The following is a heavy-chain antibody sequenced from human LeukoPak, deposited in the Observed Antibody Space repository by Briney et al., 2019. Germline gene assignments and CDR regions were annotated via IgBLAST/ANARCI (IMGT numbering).Heavy chain of an antibody. CDR2: IFYSGST. J-gene: IGHJ4*02. D-gene: IGHD4-23*01. Sequence: SETLSLTCTVSGGSISTSNYYWGWIRQPPGKGLEWIGNIFYSGSTYYGPSLKSRLTISLDTSRNQFSLKLSSVTAADTAVYYCARGTYYGGTLFDYWGQGTLVTVSS. CDR1: GGSISTSNYY. V-gene: IGHV4-39*07. CDR3: ARGTYYGGTLFDY.